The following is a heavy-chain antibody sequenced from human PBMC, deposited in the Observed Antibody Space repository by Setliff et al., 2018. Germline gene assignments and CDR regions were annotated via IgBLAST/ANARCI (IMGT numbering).Heavy chain of an antibody. V-gene: IGHV3-30*15. CDR2: ISYDGSNK. CDR1: GFTFSSYA. CDR3: ARDQPGPYYNFWSGVPEP. Sequence: LRLSCAASGFTFSSYAMHWVRQAPGKGLEWVAVISYDGSNKYYADSVKGRFTISRDNSKNTLYLQMSSLRPEDTAVHYCARDQPGPYYNFWSGVPEPWGQGTLVTVSS. D-gene: IGHD3-3*01. J-gene: IGHJ4*02.